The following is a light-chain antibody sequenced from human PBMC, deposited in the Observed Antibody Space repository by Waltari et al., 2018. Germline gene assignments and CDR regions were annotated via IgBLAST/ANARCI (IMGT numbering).Light chain of an antibody. CDR3: QMYVRLPVT. J-gene: IGKJ1*01. CDR1: QSVCRA. V-gene: IGKV3-20*01. Sequence: SCRASQSVCRALAWYQQKPGQAPRLLIYDASSRATGISDKFSGSGSGTDFSLTISRVEPEDFAVYFCQMYVRLPVTFGQGTKVEVK. CDR2: DAS.